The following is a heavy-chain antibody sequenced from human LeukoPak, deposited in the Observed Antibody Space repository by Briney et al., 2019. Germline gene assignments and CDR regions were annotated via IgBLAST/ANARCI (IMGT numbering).Heavy chain of an antibody. D-gene: IGHD3-22*01. Sequence: GGSLRLSCTASGFSSGFSFSDFEVDWVRQAPGKGLEWVSYISTRGSYIYYADSVEGRFTIFGDNAKNSLYLQMTSLRAEDTAVYYCVPHYDSTNYYFDYWGQGTLVTVSS. CDR3: VPHYDSTNYYFDY. CDR2: ISTRGSYI. V-gene: IGHV3-48*03. CDR1: GFSSGFSFSDFE. J-gene: IGHJ4*02.